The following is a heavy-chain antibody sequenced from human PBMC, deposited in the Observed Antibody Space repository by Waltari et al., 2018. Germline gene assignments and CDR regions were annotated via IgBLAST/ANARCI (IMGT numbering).Heavy chain of an antibody. D-gene: IGHD6-19*01. Sequence: QVQLVQSGAEVKRPGASVKVSCKASGYTFTSYGISWVRQAPGQGLEWTGWISGYNGKTDYPQKYQGRVTMRTDTSTTPAYMDLRSRTSDDTAVYYCARGQSSGRGHWFDPWGQGTLVTVSS. CDR2: ISGYNGKT. CDR1: GYTFTSYG. V-gene: IGHV1-18*01. J-gene: IGHJ5*02. CDR3: ARGQSSGRGHWFDP.